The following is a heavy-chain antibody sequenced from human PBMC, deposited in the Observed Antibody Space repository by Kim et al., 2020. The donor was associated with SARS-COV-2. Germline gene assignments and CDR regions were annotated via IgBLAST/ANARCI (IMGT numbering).Heavy chain of an antibody. V-gene: IGHV3-33*01. CDR2: K. CDR3: ARDFHGSSCGY. D-gene: IGHD6-13*01. Sequence: KYYADSVKGRFTISRDNSKNTLYLQMNSLRAEDTAVYYCARDFHGSSCGYWGQGTLVTVSS. J-gene: IGHJ4*02.